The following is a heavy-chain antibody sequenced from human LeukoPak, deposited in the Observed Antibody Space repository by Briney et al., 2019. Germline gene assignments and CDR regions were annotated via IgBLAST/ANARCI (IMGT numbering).Heavy chain of an antibody. CDR3: ARYTAMVTGFDY. J-gene: IGHJ4*02. CDR1: GGSISSYY. D-gene: IGHD5-18*01. CDR2: IYYSGST. V-gene: IGHV4-59*01. Sequence: SGTLSLTCTVSGGSISSYYWSWIRQPPGKGLEWIGYIYYSGSTNYNPSLKSRVTISVDTSKNQFSLKLSSVTAADTAVYYCARYTAMVTGFDYWGQGTLVTVSS.